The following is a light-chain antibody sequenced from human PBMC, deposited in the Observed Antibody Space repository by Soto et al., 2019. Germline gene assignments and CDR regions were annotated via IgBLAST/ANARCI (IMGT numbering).Light chain of an antibody. J-gene: IGKJ3*01. V-gene: IGKV1-5*03. Sequence: DIQMTQSPATLSASVGDRVTITCRASRSVSRWLAWYQQKSGRAPKLLIYKASTLKSGVPSRFSGSGSGADFTLTISSLQPGDFATYYCQHYKTFSPFFGPGTTVDLK. CDR2: KAS. CDR1: RSVSRW. CDR3: QHYKTFSPF.